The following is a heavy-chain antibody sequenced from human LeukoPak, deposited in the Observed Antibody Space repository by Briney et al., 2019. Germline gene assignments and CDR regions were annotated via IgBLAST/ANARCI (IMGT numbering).Heavy chain of an antibody. D-gene: IGHD6-13*01. J-gene: IGHJ6*03. CDR1: GYTFTGYY. V-gene: IGHV1-2*02. Sequence: ASVKVSCKASGYTFTGYYMHWVRRAPGQGLEWMGWINPNSGGTNYAQKFQGRVTMTRDTSISTAYMELSRLRSDDTAVYYCARNEKTPQQLATLYYYYYMDVWGKGTTVTVSS. CDR2: INPNSGGT. CDR3: ARNEKTPQQLATLYYYYYMDV.